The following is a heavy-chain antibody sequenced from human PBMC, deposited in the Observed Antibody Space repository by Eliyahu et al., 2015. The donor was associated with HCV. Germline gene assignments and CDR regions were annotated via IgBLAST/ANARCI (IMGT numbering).Heavy chain of an antibody. Sequence: QVQLQESGPGLVKPSETLSLTCTVSGYSISSGYYWGWIRQPPGKGLEWIGSIYHSGRTYYNPSLKSRVTISVDTSKNQFSLKLSSVTAADTAVYYCARDGGEKGEIIWGQGTLVTVSS. CDR1: GYSISSGYY. CDR2: IYHSGRT. CDR3: ARDGGEKGEII. D-gene: IGHD2-15*01. V-gene: IGHV4-38-2*02. J-gene: IGHJ4*02.